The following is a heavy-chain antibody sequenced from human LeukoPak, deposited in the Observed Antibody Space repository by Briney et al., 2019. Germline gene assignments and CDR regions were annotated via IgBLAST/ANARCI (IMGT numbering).Heavy chain of an antibody. Sequence: GGSLRLSCAASGFTVSSNYMSWVRQAPGKGLEWFSVIYSGGSTYYADSVKGRFTISRDNSKNTLYLQMNSLRAEDTAVYYCARDFAGRYHFDYWGQGTLVTVSS. D-gene: IGHD6-19*01. CDR2: IYSGGST. J-gene: IGHJ4*02. V-gene: IGHV3-53*01. CDR3: ARDFAGRYHFDY. CDR1: GFTVSSNY.